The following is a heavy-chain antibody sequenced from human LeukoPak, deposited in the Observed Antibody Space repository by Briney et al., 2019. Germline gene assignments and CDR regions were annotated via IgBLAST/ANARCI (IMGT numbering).Heavy chain of an antibody. Sequence: SETLSLTCAVYGGSFSGYYWSWIRQPPGKGLEWIGEINHSGSTNYNPSLKSRVTISVDTSKNQFSLKLSSVTAADTAVYYCAREYSGYDYGHWGQGTLVTVSS. CDR3: AREYSGYDYGH. CDR1: GGSFSGYY. D-gene: IGHD5-12*01. V-gene: IGHV4-34*01. CDR2: INHSGST. J-gene: IGHJ4*02.